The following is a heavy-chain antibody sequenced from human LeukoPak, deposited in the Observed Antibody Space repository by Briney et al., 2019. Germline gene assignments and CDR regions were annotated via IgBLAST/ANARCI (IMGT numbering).Heavy chain of an antibody. D-gene: IGHD3-10*01. CDR2: ISSNGGST. V-gene: IGHV3-64D*06. CDR3: VKGGITMVRGVIAAFDY. Sequence: PGGSLRLSCSASGFTCSSYAMHWVRQAPGKGLEYVSAISSNGGSTYYADSVKGRFTISRDNSKNTLYLQMSSLRAEDTAVYYCVKGGITMVRGVIAAFDYWGQGTLVTVSS. CDR1: GFTCSSYA. J-gene: IGHJ4*02.